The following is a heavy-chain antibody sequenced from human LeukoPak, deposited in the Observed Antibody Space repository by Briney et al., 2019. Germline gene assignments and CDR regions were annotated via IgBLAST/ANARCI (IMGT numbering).Heavy chain of an antibody. V-gene: IGHV4-39*01. J-gene: IGHJ4*02. CDR2: IYHNGDT. CDR3: ARLWSHSKTEDY. D-gene: IGHD3-16*01. Sequence: SETLSLTCTVSGDSISSGLYAWGWIRQPPGEGLEWIGNIYHNGDTYYNPSLRSRATISVDTSENQFSLNLRSVTAADTAVYYCARLWSHSKTEDYWGQGTVVTVSS. CDR1: GDSISSGLYA.